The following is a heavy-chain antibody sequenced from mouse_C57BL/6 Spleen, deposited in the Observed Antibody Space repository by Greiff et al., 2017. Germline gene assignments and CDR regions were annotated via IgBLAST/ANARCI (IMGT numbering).Heavy chain of an antibody. D-gene: IGHD2-4*01. V-gene: IGHV3-6*01. CDR3: ARIYYDYDEYFDV. Sequence: VQLQQSGPGLVKPSQSLSLTCSVTGYSITSGYYWNWIRQLPGNKLEWMGYISYDGSTNYNPSLKNRISITRDTSKNQFFLKLNSVTTEDTATYYCARIYYDYDEYFDVWGTGTTVTVSS. CDR2: ISYDGST. CDR1: GYSITSGYY. J-gene: IGHJ1*03.